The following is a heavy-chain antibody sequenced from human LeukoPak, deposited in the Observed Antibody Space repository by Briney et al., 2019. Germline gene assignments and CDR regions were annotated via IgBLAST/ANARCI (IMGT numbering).Heavy chain of an antibody. CDR2: IYFSGTT. Sequence: SETLSLTCTVSGGSISNYHWSWLRQPPGKGLEWIGYIYFSGTTNINPSLKSRVTMSVDTSKNQFSLKLNSVTAADPAVYYCARVSRGWNYVDYWGQGTLVTVSS. CDR1: GGSISNYH. V-gene: IGHV4-59*12. CDR3: ARVSRGWNYVDY. J-gene: IGHJ4*02. D-gene: IGHD6-19*01.